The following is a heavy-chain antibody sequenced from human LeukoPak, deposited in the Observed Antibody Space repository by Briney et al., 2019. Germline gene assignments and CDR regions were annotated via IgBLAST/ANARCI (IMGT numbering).Heavy chain of an antibody. D-gene: IGHD2-2*01. CDR1: GFTFSSYA. CDR3: AKEGVVPAAYKGDAFDI. V-gene: IGHV3-23*01. J-gene: IGHJ3*02. CDR2: ISGSGGST. Sequence: RGSLRLSCAASGFTFSSYAMSWVRQAPGKGLEWVSAISGSGGSTYYADSVKGRFTISRDNSKNTLYLQMNSLRAEDTAVYYCAKEGVVPAAYKGDAFDIWGQGTMVTVSS.